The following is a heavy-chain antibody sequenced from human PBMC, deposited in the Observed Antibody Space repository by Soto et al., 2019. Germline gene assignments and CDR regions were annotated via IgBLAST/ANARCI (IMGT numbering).Heavy chain of an antibody. CDR3: ARDGENSYGYQITGTNYYYYGMDV. D-gene: IGHD5-18*01. V-gene: IGHV1-69*12. CDR1: GGTFSSYA. J-gene: IGHJ6*02. Sequence: QVQLVQSGAEVKKPGSSVKVSCKASGGTFSSYAISWVRQAPGQGLEWMGGIIPIFGTANYAQKFQGRVTITADESTSTAYMELSSLRSEDTAVYYCARDGENSYGYQITGTNYYYYGMDVWGQGTTVTVSS. CDR2: IIPIFGTA.